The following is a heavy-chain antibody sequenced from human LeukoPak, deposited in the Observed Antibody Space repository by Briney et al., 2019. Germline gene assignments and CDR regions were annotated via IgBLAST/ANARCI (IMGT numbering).Heavy chain of an antibody. J-gene: IGHJ4*02. V-gene: IGHV4-34*01. CDR3: ASGDTTPNGSGSFDY. CDR2: INHSGST. Sequence: TSETLSLTCAVYGGSFSGYYWSWIRQPPGKGLEWIGEINHSGSTDYNPSLKSRVTISVDTSKNQFSLKLSSVTAADTAVYYCASGDTTPNGSGSFDYWGQGTLVTVSS. CDR1: GGSFSGYY. D-gene: IGHD1-26*01.